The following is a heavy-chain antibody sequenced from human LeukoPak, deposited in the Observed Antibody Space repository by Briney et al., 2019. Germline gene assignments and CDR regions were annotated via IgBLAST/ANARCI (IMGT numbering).Heavy chain of an antibody. CDR1: GFTFSSYS. D-gene: IGHD4-17*01. CDR2: ISSSSSTI. J-gene: IGHJ3*02. V-gene: IGHV3-48*02. Sequence: PGGSLRLSCAASGFTFSSYSMNWVRQAPGKGLEWISYISSSSSTIYYADSVKGRFTISRDNAKNSLYLQMNCLRDEDTAVYYCAGDTVTIFHIWGQGTMVTVSS. CDR3: AGDTVTIFHI.